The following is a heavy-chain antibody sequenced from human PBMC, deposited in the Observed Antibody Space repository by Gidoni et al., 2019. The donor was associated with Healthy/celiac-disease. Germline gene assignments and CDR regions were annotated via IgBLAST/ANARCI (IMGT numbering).Heavy chain of an antibody. CDR2: INPNSGGT. J-gene: IGHJ5*02. CDR3: ARDRWVPAAIPNWFDP. D-gene: IGHD2-2*02. Sequence: QVQLMQSGAEVKKPGASVKVSCKASGYTFTGYYMPWVRQAPGQGLEWMGWINPNSGGTNYAQKFQGRVTMTRDTSISTAYMELSRLRSDDTAVYYCARDRWVPAAIPNWFDPWGQGTLVTVSS. CDR1: GYTFTGYY. V-gene: IGHV1-2*02.